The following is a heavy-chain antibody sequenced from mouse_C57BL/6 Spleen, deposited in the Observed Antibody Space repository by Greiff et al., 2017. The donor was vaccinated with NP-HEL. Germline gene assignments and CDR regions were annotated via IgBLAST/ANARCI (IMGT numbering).Heavy chain of an antibody. D-gene: IGHD2-5*01. CDR1: GFSLTSYG. CDR3: ARSYYSNPYAMDY. Sequence: VKLQESGPGLVQPSQSLSITCTVSGFSLTSYGVHWVRQSPGKGLEWLGVIWSGGSTDYNAAFISRLSISKDNSKSQVFFKMNNLQADDTAIYYCARSYYSNPYAMDYWGQGTSVTVSS. V-gene: IGHV2-2*01. CDR2: IWSGGST. J-gene: IGHJ4*01.